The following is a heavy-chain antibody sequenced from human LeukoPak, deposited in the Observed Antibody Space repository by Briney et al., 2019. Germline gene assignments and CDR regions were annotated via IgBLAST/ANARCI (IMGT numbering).Heavy chain of an antibody. D-gene: IGHD2-2*03. CDR2: INHSGST. Sequence: SSETLSLTCAVYGGSFSGYYWSWIRQPPGKGLEWIGEINHSGSTNYNPSLKSRVTISVDTSKNQFSLKLSSVTAADTAVYYCARHMDRFHFYHGMDVWGQGTTVIVSS. J-gene: IGHJ6*02. CDR1: GGSFSGYY. CDR3: ARHMDRFHFYHGMDV. V-gene: IGHV4-34*01.